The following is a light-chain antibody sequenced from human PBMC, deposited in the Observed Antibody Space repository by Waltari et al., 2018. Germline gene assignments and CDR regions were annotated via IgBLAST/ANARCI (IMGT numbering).Light chain of an antibody. V-gene: IGKV1-39*01. CDR2: AAS. CDR3: HQSFIAPFT. CDR1: QSISRY. Sequence: DIQMTQSPSSLSASVGDRVTITCRASQSISRYLNWYQQRPGEAPELLIYAASNLQSGVPSRFSGSGSGTDFTLTISSLQPEDYATYICHQSFIAPFTFGPGTIVDF. J-gene: IGKJ3*01.